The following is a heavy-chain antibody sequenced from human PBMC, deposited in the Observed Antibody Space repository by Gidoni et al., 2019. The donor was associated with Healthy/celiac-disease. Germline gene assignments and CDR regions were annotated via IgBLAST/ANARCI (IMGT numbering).Heavy chain of an antibody. CDR3: ARGKERGTPGGNAFDI. V-gene: IGHV3-13*05. Sequence: EVQLVESGGGLVQPGGSLRLSCAASGFTFSSYDMHWVRQATGKGLEWVSAIGTAGDPYYPGSVKGRFTISRENAKNSLYLQMNSLRAGDTAVYYCARGKERGTPGGNAFDIWGQGTMVTVSS. D-gene: IGHD1-1*01. J-gene: IGHJ3*02. CDR1: GFTFSSYD. CDR2: IGTAGDP.